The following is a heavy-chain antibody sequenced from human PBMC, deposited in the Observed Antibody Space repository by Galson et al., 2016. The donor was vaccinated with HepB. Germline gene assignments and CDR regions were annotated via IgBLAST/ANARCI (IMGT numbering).Heavy chain of an antibody. CDR3: ARDGGSGWSRLW. J-gene: IGHJ4*02. V-gene: IGHV1-3*04. D-gene: IGHD6-19*01. Sequence: SVKVSCKASGYTFTSYAIHWVRQAPGQRLEWMGWTNNANGNTEYSQSFQGRVTFTRDTSASTAYMELSSLRSEDTAVYYCARDGGSGWSRLWWGQGTLVGVSS. CDR1: GYTFTSYA. CDR2: TNNANGNT.